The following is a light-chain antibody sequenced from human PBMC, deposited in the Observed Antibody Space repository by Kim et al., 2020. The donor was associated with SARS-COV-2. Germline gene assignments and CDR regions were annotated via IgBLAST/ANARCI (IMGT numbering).Light chain of an antibody. CDR3: LQDYDFPWT. J-gene: IGKJ1*01. V-gene: IGKV1-6*01. Sequence: ASVGDTVTITCRASQVIGRDFAWYQQKPGTAPTLLIFLTSKLHTGVPSRFSGSSSGADFTLTITSLQPEDFATYYCLQDYDFPWTFGQGTKVDIK. CDR2: LTS. CDR1: QVIGRD.